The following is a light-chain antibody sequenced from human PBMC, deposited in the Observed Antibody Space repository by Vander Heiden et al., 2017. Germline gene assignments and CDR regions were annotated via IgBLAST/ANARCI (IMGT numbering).Light chain of an antibody. CDR3: QQDCSSPPT. CDR2: GAS. V-gene: IGKV3-20*01. Sequence: IVLTQSPATLSLSPTQTPTLSCTANPYIRSNYLVWYQQRPGQAPRPLIYGASNRPTGVPDRFSGSGSGTDFTLIISRLEPEDFAVYFCQQDCSSPPTFGGGTRLEI. CDR1: PYIRSNY. J-gene: IGKJ4*01.